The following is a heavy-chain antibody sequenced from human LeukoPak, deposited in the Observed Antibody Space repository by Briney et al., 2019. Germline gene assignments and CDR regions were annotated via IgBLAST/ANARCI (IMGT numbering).Heavy chain of an antibody. CDR3: ARISWNDAFDI. CDR1: GGSISSYY. D-gene: IGHD1-1*01. Sequence: PSETLSLTCTVSGGSISSYYWSWIRQPPGKGLEWIGYIYYSGSTYYNPSLKSRVTISVDTSKNQFSLKLSSVTAADTAVYYCARISWNDAFDIWGQGTMVTVSS. CDR2: IYYSGST. V-gene: IGHV4-59*06. J-gene: IGHJ3*02.